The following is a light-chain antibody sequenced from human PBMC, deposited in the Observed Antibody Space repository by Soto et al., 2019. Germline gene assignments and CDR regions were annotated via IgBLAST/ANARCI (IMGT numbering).Light chain of an antibody. V-gene: IGLV2-14*03. CDR1: SSDIGDSNY. CDR2: GVS. J-gene: IGLJ1*01. CDR3: SSFRSSSTSYV. Sequence: QSVLTQPASVSGSPGQSITISCTGTSSDIGDSNYVSWYQQHPGKAPKLVIYGVSNRPSGVSNRFSGSKSANTASLTISGLQAEDEADYYCSSFRSSSTSYVFGTGTKLTVL.